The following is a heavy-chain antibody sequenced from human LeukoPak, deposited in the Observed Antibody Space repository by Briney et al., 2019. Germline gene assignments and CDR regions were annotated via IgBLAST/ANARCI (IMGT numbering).Heavy chain of an antibody. V-gene: IGHV4-39*01. Sequence: SETLSLTCSVSGGSISSSSYYWGWIRQPPGKGLEWIGSIFNSGSPYCTPSLKSRVTVSVDTSKNQFSLKLSSVTAADTAVYYCARHEYSGSYFDYWGQGTLVTASS. CDR1: GGSISSSSYY. CDR2: IFNSGSP. CDR3: ARHEYSGSYFDY. J-gene: IGHJ4*02. D-gene: IGHD1-26*01.